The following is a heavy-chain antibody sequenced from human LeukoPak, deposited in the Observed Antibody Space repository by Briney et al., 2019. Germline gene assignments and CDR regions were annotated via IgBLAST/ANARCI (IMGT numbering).Heavy chain of an antibody. CDR2: INHSGST. D-gene: IGHD3-22*01. CDR3: ASRLRDSSGYYSGFDY. Sequence: SETLCLTCTVYGGSLSDYYWSWIRQPPGKGLEWIGEINHSGSTNYNPSLKSRVTISVDTSKNQVSLKLRSVTAADTAVYYCASRLRDSSGYYSGFDYWGQGTLVTVSS. CDR1: GGSLSDYY. J-gene: IGHJ4*02. V-gene: IGHV4-34*01.